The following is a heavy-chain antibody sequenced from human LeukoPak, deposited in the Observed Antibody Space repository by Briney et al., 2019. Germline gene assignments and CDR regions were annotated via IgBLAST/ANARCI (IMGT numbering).Heavy chain of an antibody. V-gene: IGHV3-23*01. CDR2: ISGSGGRT. J-gene: IGHJ4*02. CDR1: GFTFSSYA. Sequence: GGSLRLSCAASGFTFSSYAMTWVRQAPGKGVEWVSAISGSGGRTYYVDSVKGRFTISRDNSKNTLYLQMNSLTAEDTAVYYCAKDQGYSGYDPLDYWGQGTLVTVSS. D-gene: IGHD5-12*01. CDR3: AKDQGYSGYDPLDY.